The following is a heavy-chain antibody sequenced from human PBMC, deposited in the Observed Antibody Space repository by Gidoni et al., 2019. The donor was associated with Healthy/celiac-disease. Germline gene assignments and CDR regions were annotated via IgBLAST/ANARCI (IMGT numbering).Heavy chain of an antibody. CDR3: ARPLLDYYDSRGELDY. Sequence: QVQLVESGGGVVQPGRSLRLSCAASGFTFSSYAMHWVRQAPGKGLGGVAVISDDGSNKYYADSVKGRFTISRDNSKNTLYLQMNSLRAEDTAVYYCARPLLDYYDSRGELDYWGQGTLVTVSS. V-gene: IGHV3-30-3*01. J-gene: IGHJ4*02. D-gene: IGHD3-22*01. CDR2: ISDDGSNK. CDR1: GFTFSSYA.